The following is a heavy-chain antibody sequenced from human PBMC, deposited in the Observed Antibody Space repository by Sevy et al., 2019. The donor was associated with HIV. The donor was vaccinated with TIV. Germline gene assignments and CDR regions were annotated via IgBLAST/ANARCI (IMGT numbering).Heavy chain of an antibody. J-gene: IGHJ4*02. CDR1: GGSMNIYY. Sequence: SETLSLTCSVSGGSMNIYYWSWIRQPPGKGLEWIGFIYYSGSTNYNPSLKSRVTISVETSRNQFSLKLSSVTAAETAVYYCARVGFNWNDVDYWGQGTLVTVSS. D-gene: IGHD1-20*01. V-gene: IGHV4-59*01. CDR2: IYYSGST. CDR3: ARVGFNWNDVDY.